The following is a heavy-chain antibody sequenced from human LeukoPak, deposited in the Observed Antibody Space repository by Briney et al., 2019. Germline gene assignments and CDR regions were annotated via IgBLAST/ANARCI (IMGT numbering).Heavy chain of an antibody. D-gene: IGHD2-15*01. CDR3: TRDHCSGDNCPSFDY. J-gene: IGHJ4*02. CDR1: GYTFTSFG. V-gene: IGHV1-18*04. Sequence: GSSVKVSCKPSGYTFTSFGISWVRQAPGQGLEWMGWIGAYNGDTNYAQKFQGRVTMTTDTSTSPAYMDLRSLRSDDTAVYYCTRDHCSGDNCPSFDYWGQGTLVTVSS. CDR2: IGAYNGDT.